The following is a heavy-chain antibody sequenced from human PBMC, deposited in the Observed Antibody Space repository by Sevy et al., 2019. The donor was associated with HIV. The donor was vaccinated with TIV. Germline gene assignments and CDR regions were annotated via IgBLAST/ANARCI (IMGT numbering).Heavy chain of an antibody. CDR1: GDSISSGLYY. CDR2: IYPGEST. CDR3: ARDLPDYGDYGRFDP. V-gene: IGHV4-61*02. Sequence: SETLSLTCTVSGDSISSGLYYWCWIRQPAGKGLEWLGRIYPGESTNYNPSLRGRVSISVDTSTNQFSLKLNSVTAADTAVYYCARDLPDYGDYGRFDPWGQRTLVTVSS. D-gene: IGHD4-17*01. J-gene: IGHJ5*02.